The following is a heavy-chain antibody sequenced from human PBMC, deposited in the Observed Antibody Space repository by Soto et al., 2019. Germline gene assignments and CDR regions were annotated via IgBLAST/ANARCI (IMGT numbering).Heavy chain of an antibody. CDR2: ISYDGSNK. Sequence: HPWGSLRLSCAASGFTFSSYGMHWVRQAPGKGLEWVAVISYDGSNKYYADSVKGRFTISRDNSKNTLYLQMNSLRAEDTAVYYCAKGPREVVPAAHFDYWGQGTLVTVSS. CDR1: GFTFSSYG. CDR3: AKGPREVVPAAHFDY. D-gene: IGHD2-2*01. J-gene: IGHJ4*02. V-gene: IGHV3-30*18.